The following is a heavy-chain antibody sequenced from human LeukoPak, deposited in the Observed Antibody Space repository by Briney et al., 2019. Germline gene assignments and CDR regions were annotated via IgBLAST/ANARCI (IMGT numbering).Heavy chain of an antibody. V-gene: IGHV1-8*03. CDR1: GYTFTSYD. CDR2: MNPNSGNT. CDR3: ARVDYDSSGSYL. D-gene: IGHD3-22*01. Sequence: ASVKVSCKASGYTFTSYDINWVRQATGQGLEWMGWMNPNSGNTGYAQKFQGRVTITRNTSISTAYMELSSLRSEDTAVYYCARVDYDSSGSYLWGQGTLVTVSS. J-gene: IGHJ4*02.